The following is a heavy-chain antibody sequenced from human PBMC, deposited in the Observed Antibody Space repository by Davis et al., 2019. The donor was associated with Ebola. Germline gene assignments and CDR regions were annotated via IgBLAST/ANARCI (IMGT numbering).Heavy chain of an antibody. V-gene: IGHV3-33*01. J-gene: IGHJ4*02. D-gene: IGHD6-13*01. CDR3: ARDRSSWPLDY. Sequence: GESLKISCAASGFTFSSYGMHWVRQAPGKGLEWVAVIWYDGSNKYYADSVKGRFTISRDNSKNTLYLQMGSLRSDDTAVYYCARDRSSWPLDYWGQGTLVTVSS. CDR2: IWYDGSNK. CDR1: GFTFSSYG.